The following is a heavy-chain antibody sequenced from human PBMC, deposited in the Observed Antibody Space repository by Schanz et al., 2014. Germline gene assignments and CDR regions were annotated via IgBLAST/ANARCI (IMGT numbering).Heavy chain of an antibody. V-gene: IGHV1-46*01. CDR1: GYSFTSYY. CDR3: ARDPYSASYFPNPPLYGLHV. J-gene: IGHJ6*02. D-gene: IGHD1-26*01. CDR2: INPSGGST. Sequence: QVQLVQSGAEVKKPGASVKVSCKAFGYSFTSYYIHWVRQAPGQGLEWMATINPSGGSTSFAQKFQGIVTMTRATSTSTVNMELTSLRSEDTAVYYCARDPYSASYFPNPPLYGLHVWGQGTTVTVSS.